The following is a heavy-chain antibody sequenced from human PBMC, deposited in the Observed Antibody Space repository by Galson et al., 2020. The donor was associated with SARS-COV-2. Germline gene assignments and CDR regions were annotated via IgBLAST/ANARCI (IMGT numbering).Heavy chain of an antibody. CDR1: GGTFSSYA. CDR2: IIPIFGTA. V-gene: IGHV1-69*13. Sequence: SVKVSCKASGGTFSSYAISWVRQAPGQGLEWMGGIIPIFGTANYAQKFQGRVTITADESTSTAYMELSSLRSEDTAVYYCASTLGITMVRGDYYYGMDVLGQGTTVTVSS. CDR3: ASTLGITMVRGDYYYGMDV. D-gene: IGHD3-10*01. J-gene: IGHJ6*02.